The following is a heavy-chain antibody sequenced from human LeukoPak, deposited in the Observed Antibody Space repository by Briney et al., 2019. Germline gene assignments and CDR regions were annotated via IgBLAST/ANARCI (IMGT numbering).Heavy chain of an antibody. CDR2: IYSSGST. Sequence: SETLSLTCTVSSGPISTYYWSWIRQPAGKGLEWIGRIYSSGSTNYNPSLKNRVTMSVDTSKNQFSLKLSSVTAADTAVYYCARDPYYSGSHSFDYWGQGTLVTVSS. D-gene: IGHD1-26*01. J-gene: IGHJ4*02. CDR3: ARDPYYSGSHSFDY. V-gene: IGHV4-4*07. CDR1: SGPISTYY.